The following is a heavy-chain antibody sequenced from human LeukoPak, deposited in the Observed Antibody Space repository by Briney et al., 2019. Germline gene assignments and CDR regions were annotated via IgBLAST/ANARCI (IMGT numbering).Heavy chain of an antibody. D-gene: IGHD5-12*01. V-gene: IGHV1-69*04. CDR1: GGTFSSYA. CDR3: ARESDYDHWFDP. Sequence: SVTVSCKASGGTFSSYAISWVRHAPGQGLEWMGRIIPIFGIANYAQKFQGRATITADKSTSTAYMELSSLRSEDTAVYYCARESDYDHWFDPWGQGTLVTVSS. CDR2: IIPIFGIA. J-gene: IGHJ5*02.